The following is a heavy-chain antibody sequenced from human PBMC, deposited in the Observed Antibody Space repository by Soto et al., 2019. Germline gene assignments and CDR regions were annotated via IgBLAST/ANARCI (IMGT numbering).Heavy chain of an antibody. D-gene: IGHD3-3*01. CDR2: IYYSGST. Sequence: SETLSLTCTVSGGSISSYYWSWIRQPPGKGLEWIGNIYYSGSTNYNPSLKSRVTISVDTSKTQFSLKLSYVTAADTAVYYCAGGVQIYYYGLDFWGQGNTVTVSS. CDR3: AGGVQIYYYGLDF. J-gene: IGHJ6*02. V-gene: IGHV4-59*01. CDR1: GGSISSYY.